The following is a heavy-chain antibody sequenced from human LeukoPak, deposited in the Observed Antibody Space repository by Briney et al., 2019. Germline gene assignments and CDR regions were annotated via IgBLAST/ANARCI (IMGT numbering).Heavy chain of an antibody. CDR1: GFTFSSYE. CDR2: ISSSGSTI. Sequence: GGSLRLSCAASGFTFSSYEMNWVRQAPGKGLEWVSYISSSGSTIYYADSVKGRFTISRDNAKNSLYLQMNSLRAEDTAVYYCAKDRGSGSPNYFDYWGQGTLVTVSS. V-gene: IGHV3-48*03. CDR3: AKDRGSGSPNYFDY. D-gene: IGHD3-10*01. J-gene: IGHJ4*02.